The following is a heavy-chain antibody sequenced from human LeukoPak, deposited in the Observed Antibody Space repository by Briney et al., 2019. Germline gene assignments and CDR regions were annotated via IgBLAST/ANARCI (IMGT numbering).Heavy chain of an antibody. CDR2: INPNSGGT. CDR1: GYTFTGYY. Sequence: ASVKVSCKASGYTFTGYYMHWVRQAPGQGLEWMGWINPNSGGTNYAQKFQGRVTMTRDTSISTAYMELSRLRSDDTAVYYCAREGVRDDYYYYYDMDVWGQGTTVTVSS. CDR3: AREGVRDDYYYYYDMDV. V-gene: IGHV1-2*02. D-gene: IGHD3-10*01. J-gene: IGHJ6*02.